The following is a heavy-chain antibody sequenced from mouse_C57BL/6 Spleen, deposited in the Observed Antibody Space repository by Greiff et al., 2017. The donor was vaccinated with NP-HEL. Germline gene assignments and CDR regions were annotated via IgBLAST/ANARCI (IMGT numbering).Heavy chain of an antibody. V-gene: IGHV1-7*01. CDR2: INPSSGYT. D-gene: IGHD2-4*01. CDR3: ARKGYEDYDGDYFDY. Sequence: VQLQQSGAELAKPGASVKLSCKASGYTFPSYWMHWVKQRPGQGLAWIGYINPSSGYTKYNQKFKDKATLTADNSSSTAYMQLSSLTYEDSAVYYCARKGYEDYDGDYFDYWGQGTTLTVAS. J-gene: IGHJ2*01. CDR1: GYTFPSYW.